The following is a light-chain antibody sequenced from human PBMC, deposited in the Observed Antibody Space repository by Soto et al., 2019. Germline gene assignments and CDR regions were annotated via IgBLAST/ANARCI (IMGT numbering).Light chain of an antibody. Sequence: EIVLTQSPATLSLSPGERATLSCRTSQSVTTNFAWYQQKPGQAPRLLIYDISSSATGIPDRFSGSGSGTDFTLTISSLEPEDFAVYYCQQRATWPPLITVGPGTKVEIK. V-gene: IGKV3-11*01. J-gene: IGKJ3*01. CDR3: QQRATWPPLIT. CDR1: QSVTTN. CDR2: DIS.